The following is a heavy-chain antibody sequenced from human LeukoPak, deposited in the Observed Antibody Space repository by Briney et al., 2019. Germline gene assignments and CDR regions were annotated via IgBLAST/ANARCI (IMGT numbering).Heavy chain of an antibody. CDR3: AKGKAFLEWLRSDWYFDP. CDR1: GFTFDDYA. CDR2: ISWNSGSI. V-gene: IGHV3-9*01. J-gene: IGHJ2*01. D-gene: IGHD3-3*01. Sequence: GGSLRLSCAASGFTFDDYAMHWVRQAPGKGLEWVSGISWNSGSIGYADSVKGRFTISRDNAKNSLYLQMNSLRAEDTALYYCAKGKAFLEWLRSDWYFDPWGRGTLVTVSS.